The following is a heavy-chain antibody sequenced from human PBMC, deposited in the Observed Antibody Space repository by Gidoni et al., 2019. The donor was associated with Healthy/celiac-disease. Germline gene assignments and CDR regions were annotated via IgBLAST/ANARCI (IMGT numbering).Heavy chain of an antibody. CDR3: AREGVDIVATGGMDV. J-gene: IGHJ6*02. CDR2: INPSGGST. CDR1: GYTFTSYY. D-gene: IGHD5-12*01. Sequence: VQLVQSGAEVKKPGASVKVSCKASGYTFTSYYMHWVRQAPGQGLEWMGIINPSGGSTSYAQKFQGRVTMTRDTSTSTVYMELSSLRSEDTAVYYCAREGVDIVATGGMDVWGQGTTVTVSS. V-gene: IGHV1-46*01.